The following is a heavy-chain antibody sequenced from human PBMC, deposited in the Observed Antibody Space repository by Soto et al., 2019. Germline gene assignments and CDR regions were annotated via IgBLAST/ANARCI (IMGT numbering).Heavy chain of an antibody. CDR3: ARDGEYYDTSAYIAY. CDR2: INAGNGDA. J-gene: IGHJ4*02. Sequence: GASVKVSCKTSGYSFTSYGLHWVRQAPGQRLEWMGRINAGNGDAKYSQKFQGRVTLTRDPSASTTYMDLSGLRSEDTGIYYCARDGEYYDTSAYIAYWGQGTLVTVSS. CDR1: GYSFTSYG. D-gene: IGHD3-22*01. V-gene: IGHV1-3*01.